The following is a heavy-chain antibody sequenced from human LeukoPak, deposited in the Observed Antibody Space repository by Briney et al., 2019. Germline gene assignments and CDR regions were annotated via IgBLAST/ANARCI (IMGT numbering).Heavy chain of an antibody. CDR2: INHSGST. D-gene: IGHD2-15*01. J-gene: IGHJ4*02. CDR1: GGSFSGYY. V-gene: IGHV4-34*01. Sequence: SETLSLTCAVYGGSFSGYYWSWIRQPPGKGLEWIGEINHSGSTNYNPSLESRVTISVDTSKNQFSLKLSSVTAADTAVYYCARGLGYCSGGSCYMFRYFDYWGQGTLVTVSS. CDR3: ARGLGYCSGGSCYMFRYFDY.